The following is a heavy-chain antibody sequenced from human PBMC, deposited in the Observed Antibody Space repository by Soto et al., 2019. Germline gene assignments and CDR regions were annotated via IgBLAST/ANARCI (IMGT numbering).Heavy chain of an antibody. V-gene: IGHV4-34*02. J-gene: IGHJ6*02. Sequence: QVQLQQWGAGLLKPSETLTLTCSVYGGSFSGYYWSWIRQSPVKGLEWIGLVNLGGNTNHSPPLKSRATISIDVSKNQFSLSLTSLTAADSAVYFCARTMTTVTTLGMDVWGQGTTVTVSS. D-gene: IGHD4-4*01. CDR1: GGSFSGYY. CDR2: VNLGGNT. CDR3: ARTMTTVTTLGMDV.